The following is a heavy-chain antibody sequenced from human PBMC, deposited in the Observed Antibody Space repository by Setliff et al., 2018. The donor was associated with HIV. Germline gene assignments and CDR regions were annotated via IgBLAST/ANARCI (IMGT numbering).Heavy chain of an antibody. D-gene: IGHD3-3*01. CDR3: ARSKTFYDFWGGYYTHGAFKI. V-gene: IGHV4-39*01. J-gene: IGHJ3*02. CDR2: IFSSGIT. Sequence: SETLSLTCSVSGASISSISYYWGWIRQPPGKGLEWIGSIFSSGITYYNPSLKSRVAISVDTSKNQFSLNLTSVTAADTAVYYCARSKTFYDFWGGYYTHGAFKIWGLGTMVTVSS. CDR1: GASISSISYY.